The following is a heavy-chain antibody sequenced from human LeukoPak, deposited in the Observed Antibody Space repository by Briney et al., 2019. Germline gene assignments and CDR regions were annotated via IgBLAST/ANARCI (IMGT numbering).Heavy chain of an antibody. V-gene: IGHV3-33*06. D-gene: IGHD3-22*01. CDR1: GFTFSSYG. Sequence: GGSLRLSCAASGFTFSSYGMHWVRQAPGKGLEWVAVIWYDGSNKYYADSVKGRFTISRDNSKNTLYLQMNSLRAEDTAVYYCAKGEYYYDSSGYKAEYIQHWGQGTLVTVSS. CDR3: AKGEYYYDSSGYKAEYIQH. CDR2: IWYDGSNK. J-gene: IGHJ1*01.